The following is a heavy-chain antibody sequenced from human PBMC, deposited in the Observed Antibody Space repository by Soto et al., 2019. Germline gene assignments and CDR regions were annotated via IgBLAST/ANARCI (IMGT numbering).Heavy chain of an antibody. CDR1: GFTFSKYW. J-gene: IGHJ6*02. Sequence: EVQLVESGGGLVQPGGSLRLSCAASGFTFSKYWVHWVRHVPGKGLVWVSRINGDGSGTSYADSVEGRITISRDNAKSMVYLQMNTLRAEDTAVYYCASERFGMYAMDVWGQGTTFTVSS. CDR3: ASERFGMYAMDV. D-gene: IGHD3-10*01. CDR2: INGDGSGT. V-gene: IGHV3-74*01.